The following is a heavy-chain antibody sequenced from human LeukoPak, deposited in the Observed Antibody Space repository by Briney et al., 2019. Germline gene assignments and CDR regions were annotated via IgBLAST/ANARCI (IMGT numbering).Heavy chain of an antibody. J-gene: IGHJ4*02. V-gene: IGHV3-53*01. CDR2: IYSGGST. CDR3: ARGYDFWSGYYMYY. CDR1: GFTFSSYS. D-gene: IGHD3-3*01. Sequence: HPGGSLRLSCAASGFTFSSYSMNRVRQAPGKGLEWVSVIYSGGSTYYADSVKGRFTISRDNSKNTLYLQMNSLRAEDTAVYYCARGYDFWSGYYMYYWGQGTLVTVSS.